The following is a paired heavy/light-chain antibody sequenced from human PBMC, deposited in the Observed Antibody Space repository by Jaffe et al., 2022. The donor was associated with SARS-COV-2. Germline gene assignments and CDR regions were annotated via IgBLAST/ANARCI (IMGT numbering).Light chain of an antibody. J-gene: IGKJ1*01. V-gene: IGKV3-20*01. Sequence: EIVLTQSPGTLSLSPGERATLSCRASQSVRSSYLAWYQQKPGQAPRLLIYGASSRAPGIADRFSGSGSGTDFTLTISRLEPEDFAVYYCQDYGSSRTFGQGTKVEIK. CDR3: QDYGSSRT. CDR1: QSVRSSY. CDR2: GAS.
Heavy chain of an antibody. D-gene: IGHD6-6*01. V-gene: IGHV3-23*01. J-gene: IGHJ4*02. CDR1: GFTFSTYA. CDR2: ITDDGIST. CDR3: TKGSSASRPYYFHY. Sequence: EVHLLESGGGLVQPGGSLRLSCAASGFTFSTYAMTWVRQAPGKGLEWVSAITDDGISTWYADSVKGRFTISRDSSKNTLYLQMNSLRAEDTAVYYCTKGSSASRPYYFHYWGQGTQVTVSS.